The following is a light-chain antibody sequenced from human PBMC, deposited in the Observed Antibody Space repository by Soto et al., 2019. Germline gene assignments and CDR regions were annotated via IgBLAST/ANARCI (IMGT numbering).Light chain of an antibody. Sequence: DIQMTQSPSSLSASVGDRVTITCQASHDIRKSLNWYQLKPGKAPSLLIYDASNLEPGVPSRFSASGFGTDFTFTISSLQPEDFAPYYCQQYNNGLITFGQGTRLDFK. J-gene: IGKJ5*01. V-gene: IGKV1-33*01. CDR2: DAS. CDR1: HDIRKS. CDR3: QQYNNGLIT.